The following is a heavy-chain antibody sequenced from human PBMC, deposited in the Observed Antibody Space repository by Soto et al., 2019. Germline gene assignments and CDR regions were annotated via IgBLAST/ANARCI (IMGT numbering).Heavy chain of an antibody. V-gene: IGHV4-59*01. CDR2: IYYSGST. CDR1: GGSISSYY. Sequence: QVQLQESGPRLVKPSETLSLTCIVSGGSISSYYWSWIRQPPGKGLEWIGYIYYSGSTNYNPSLKRRVTISVDTSKNQLSLKLSSVTAADTAVYYCARAVLPATAPFDYWGQGTLVTVSS. D-gene: IGHD2-2*01. J-gene: IGHJ4*02. CDR3: ARAVLPATAPFDY.